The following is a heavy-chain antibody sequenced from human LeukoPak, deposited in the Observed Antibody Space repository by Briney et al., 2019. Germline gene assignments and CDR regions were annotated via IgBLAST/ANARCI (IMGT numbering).Heavy chain of an antibody. J-gene: IGHJ4*02. CDR1: GFTFSSYA. V-gene: IGHV3-23*01. CDR2: ISGGGGST. Sequence: GGSLRLSCAASGFTFSSYAMSWVRQPPGKGLEWVSAISGGGGSTYYADAVKGRFTISRDNSKNTLYLQMNSLRAEDTAVYYCAKDGRGSWPLDFDYWGQGTLVTVSS. CDR3: AKDGRGSWPLDFDY. D-gene: IGHD2-15*01.